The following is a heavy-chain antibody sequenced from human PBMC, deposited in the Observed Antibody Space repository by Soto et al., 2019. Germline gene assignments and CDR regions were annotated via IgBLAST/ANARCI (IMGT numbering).Heavy chain of an antibody. J-gene: IGHJ3*02. CDR3: ARDDYYDSSGYPDDAFDI. Sequence: GESLKISCKGSGYSFTSYWIGWVRQMPGKGLEWMGIIYPGDSDTRYSPSFQGQVTISADKSISTAYLQWSSLKASDTAMYYCARDDYYDSSGYPDDAFDIWGQGTMVTVSS. CDR1: GYSFTSYW. V-gene: IGHV5-51*01. D-gene: IGHD3-22*01. CDR2: IYPGDSDT.